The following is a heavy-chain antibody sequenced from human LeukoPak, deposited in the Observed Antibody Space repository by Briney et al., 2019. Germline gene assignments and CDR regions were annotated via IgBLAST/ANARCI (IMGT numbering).Heavy chain of an antibody. J-gene: IGHJ6*02. CDR2: IWYDGSNK. CDR3: ARETSSSGGMDV. Sequence: GGSLRLSCAASGFTFSSYSMNWVRQAPGKGLEWVAVIWYDGSNKYYADSVKGRFTISRDNSKNTLYLQMNSLRAEDTAVYYCARETSSSGGMDVWGQGTTVTVSS. CDR1: GFTFSSYS. V-gene: IGHV3-33*08. D-gene: IGHD6-13*01.